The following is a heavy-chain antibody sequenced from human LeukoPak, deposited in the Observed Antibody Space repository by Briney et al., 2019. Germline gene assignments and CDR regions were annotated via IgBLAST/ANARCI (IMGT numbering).Heavy chain of an antibody. J-gene: IGHJ4*02. CDR3: ASWAGNTQSDSWSGPFDY. D-gene: IGHD3-3*01. Sequence: GGSLRLSCAASGFSFSLYNMNWVRQAPGKGLEWVSYIGSRGGTIYYADSVKGRFTVSRDNDKKSLYLQMDRLRVEDTAVYYCASWAGNTQSDSWSGPFDYWGQGTLVTVSS. CDR2: IGSRGGTI. CDR1: GFSFSLYN. V-gene: IGHV3-48*04.